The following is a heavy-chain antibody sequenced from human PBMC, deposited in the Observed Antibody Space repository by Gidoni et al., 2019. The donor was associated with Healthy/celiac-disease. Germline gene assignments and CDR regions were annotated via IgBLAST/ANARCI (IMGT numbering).Heavy chain of an antibody. Sequence: EVQLVQSGAEVKKPGGSLKISCTGSGYSFTSYWIGWVRQMPGKGLEWMGIIYPGDSDTRYSPSFQGQVTISADKSISTAYLQWSSLKASDTAMYYCARLLGDDYGDPYYFDYWGQGTLVTVSS. D-gene: IGHD4-17*01. CDR3: ARLLGDDYGDPYYFDY. CDR2: IYPGDSDT. CDR1: GYSFTSYW. V-gene: IGHV5-51*01. J-gene: IGHJ4*02.